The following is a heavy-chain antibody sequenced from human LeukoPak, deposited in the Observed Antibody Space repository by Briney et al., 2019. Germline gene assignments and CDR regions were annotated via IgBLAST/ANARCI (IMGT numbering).Heavy chain of an antibody. D-gene: IGHD3-10*01. CDR2: ISSSSDYI. J-gene: IGHJ4*02. CDR1: GFTFNNYI. CDR3: AKDLHYGSADY. V-gene: IGHV3-21*01. Sequence: GGSLRLSCAASGFTFNNYIMNWVRQAPGKGLEWVSSISSSSDYIYYADSVKGRFTISRDNAKNALYLQMNSLRAEDTAVYYCAKDLHYGSADYWGQGTLVTVSS.